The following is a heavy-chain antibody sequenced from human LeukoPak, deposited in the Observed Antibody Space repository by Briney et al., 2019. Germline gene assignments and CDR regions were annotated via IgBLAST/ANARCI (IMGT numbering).Heavy chain of an antibody. CDR3: ARGPRGYSGYSDAFDI. D-gene: IGHD5-12*01. CDR1: GYTLTELS. V-gene: IGHV1-69*05. Sequence: SVRVSCKVSGYTLTELSMHWVRQAPGKGLEWMGGIIPIFGTANYAQKFQGRVTITTDESTSTAYMELSSLRSEDTAVYYCARGPRGYSGYSDAFDIWGQGTMVTVSS. CDR2: IIPIFGTA. J-gene: IGHJ3*02.